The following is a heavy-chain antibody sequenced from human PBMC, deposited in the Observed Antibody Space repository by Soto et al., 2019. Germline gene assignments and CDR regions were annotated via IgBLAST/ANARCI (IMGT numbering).Heavy chain of an antibody. Sequence: SETLSLTCAVYGGSFSGYYWSWIRQPPGKGLEWIGEINHSGSTNYNPSLKSRVTISVGTSKNQFSLKLSSVTAADTAMYYCARGKNDSGDYADETLGNWFDPWGQGTLVTVYS. CDR3: ARGKNDSGDYADETLGNWFDP. CDR1: GGSFSGYY. D-gene: IGHD4-17*01. V-gene: IGHV4-34*01. CDR2: INHSGST. J-gene: IGHJ5*02.